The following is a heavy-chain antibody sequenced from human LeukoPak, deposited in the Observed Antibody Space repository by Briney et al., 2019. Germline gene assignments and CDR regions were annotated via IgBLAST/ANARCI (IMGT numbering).Heavy chain of an antibody. CDR3: AQTGGLVPGRYFVY. D-gene: IGHD6-6*01. CDR2: ISGSGGST. Sequence: GGTLRLSCAASGFTFSSYGMSWVRQAPGKGLEWVSAISGSGGSTYYTDSVKGRFTISRDNSKNTLYLQMSSLRADDTSVYYCAQTGGLVPGRYFVYWGQGTLVTVSS. CDR1: GFTFSSYG. J-gene: IGHJ4*02. V-gene: IGHV3-23*01.